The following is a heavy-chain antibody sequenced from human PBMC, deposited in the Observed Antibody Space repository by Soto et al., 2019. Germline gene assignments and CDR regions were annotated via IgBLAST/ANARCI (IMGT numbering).Heavy chain of an antibody. D-gene: IGHD2-15*01. J-gene: IGHJ4*02. Sequence: QVQLVQSGAEEKKHGASVKVSCKASGYTITSYAMHWVRQAPEQRLEWMGWINAGNGNTKYSQKFQGRVTITRDTSASTAYMELSSLRSEDTAVYYCARQRVVAATLDYWGQGTLVTVSS. CDR2: INAGNGNT. V-gene: IGHV1-3*05. CDR1: GYTITSYA. CDR3: ARQRVVAATLDY.